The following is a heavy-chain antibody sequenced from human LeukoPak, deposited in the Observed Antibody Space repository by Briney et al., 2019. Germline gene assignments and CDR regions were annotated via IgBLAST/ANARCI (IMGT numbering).Heavy chain of an antibody. CDR3: ASGVNHYGSTSDV. Sequence: QPGGSLRLSCAASGFTFSSYAMHWVRQAPGKGLEWVAVISYDGSNKYYADSVKGRFTISRDNSKNTLYLQMNSLRAEDTAVYYCASGVNHYGSTSDVWGKGTTVTVSS. CDR2: ISYDGSNK. D-gene: IGHD3-10*01. J-gene: IGHJ6*04. CDR1: GFTFSSYA. V-gene: IGHV3-30*04.